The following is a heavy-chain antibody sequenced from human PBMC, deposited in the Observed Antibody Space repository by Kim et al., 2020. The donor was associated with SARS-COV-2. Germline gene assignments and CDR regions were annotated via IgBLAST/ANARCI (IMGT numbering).Heavy chain of an antibody. D-gene: IGHD3-10*01. CDR3: ASMVRGVIDP. CDR1: GYSFTSYW. J-gene: IGHJ5*02. CDR2: IDPSDSYT. V-gene: IGHV5-10-1*01. Sequence: GESLKISCKGSGYSFTSYWISWVRQMPGKGLEWMGRIDPSDSYTNYSPSFQGHVTISADKSISTSYLQWSSLKASYTAMYYCASMVRGVIDPWGQGTLVTVSS.